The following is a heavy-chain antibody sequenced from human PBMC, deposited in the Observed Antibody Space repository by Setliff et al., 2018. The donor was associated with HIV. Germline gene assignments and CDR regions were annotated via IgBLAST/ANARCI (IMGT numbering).Heavy chain of an antibody. J-gene: IGHJ4*02. Sequence: SETLSLTCIVSGAPISSGTWSWIRQPPGKGLQWIGFIYNTETTNYNPSLKSRVTMSLDTSKNQFSLKLTSVTAADTALYYCSNWNTTIDADSWGQGTLVTVSS. CDR2: IYNTETT. V-gene: IGHV4-59*12. CDR1: GAPISSGT. D-gene: IGHD5-18*01. CDR3: SNWNTTIDADS.